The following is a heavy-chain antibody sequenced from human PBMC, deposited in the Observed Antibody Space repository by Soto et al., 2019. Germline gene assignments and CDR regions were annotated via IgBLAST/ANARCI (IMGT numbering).Heavy chain of an antibody. CDR2: ISYDGSNK. D-gene: IGHD3-22*01. V-gene: IGHV3-30*03. CDR3: ARGLRDSSGYYHVHYFQH. Sequence: GGSLRLSCAASGFTFSSYGMHWVRQAPGKGLEWVAVISYDGSNKYYADSVKGRFTISLDTSKNQFSLKLSSVTAADTAVYYCARGLRDSSGYYHVHYFQHWGQGTLVTVSS. CDR1: GFTFSSYG. J-gene: IGHJ1*01.